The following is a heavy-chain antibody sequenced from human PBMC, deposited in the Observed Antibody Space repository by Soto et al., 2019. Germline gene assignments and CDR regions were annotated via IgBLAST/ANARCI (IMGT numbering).Heavy chain of an antibody. CDR1: GYTFTGYY. CDR2: INPNSGGT. Sequence: ASVKVSCTASGYTFTGYYMHWVRQAPGQGLEWMGWINPNSGGTNYAQKFQGRVTMTRDTSISTAYMELSRLRSDDTAVYYCARSKSGYDDNWFDPWGQGTLVTVSS. V-gene: IGHV1-2*02. CDR3: ARSKSGYDDNWFDP. D-gene: IGHD5-12*01. J-gene: IGHJ5*02.